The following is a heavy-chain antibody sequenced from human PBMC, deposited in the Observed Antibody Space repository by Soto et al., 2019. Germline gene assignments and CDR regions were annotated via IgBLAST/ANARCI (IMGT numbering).Heavy chain of an antibody. D-gene: IGHD3-9*01. Sequence: EVHLLESGGGLVQPGGSLRLSCAASGFSFRNYAMSWFRQAPGKGLEWSSTLTGSSINTYYLDSVRGRFAISRDNSRNTLYLQMHSLTAEDTAVYYCANGRATYGLLTHDYWGQGTLVTVSS. CDR2: LTGSSINT. CDR3: ANGRATYGLLTHDY. CDR1: GFSFRNYA. J-gene: IGHJ4*02. V-gene: IGHV3-23*01.